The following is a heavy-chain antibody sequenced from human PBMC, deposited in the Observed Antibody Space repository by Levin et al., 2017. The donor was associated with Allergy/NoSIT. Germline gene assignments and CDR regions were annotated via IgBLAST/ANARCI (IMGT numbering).Heavy chain of an antibody. V-gene: IGHV1-69*13. Sequence: SVKVSCKASGGTFSSYAISWVRQAPGQGLEWMGGIIPIFGTANYAQKFQGRVTITADESTSTAYMELSSLRSEDTAVYYCARASYSYGHTYYFDYWGQGTLVTVSS. CDR1: GGTFSSYA. CDR2: IIPIFGTA. D-gene: IGHD5-18*01. J-gene: IGHJ4*02. CDR3: ARASYSYGHTYYFDY.